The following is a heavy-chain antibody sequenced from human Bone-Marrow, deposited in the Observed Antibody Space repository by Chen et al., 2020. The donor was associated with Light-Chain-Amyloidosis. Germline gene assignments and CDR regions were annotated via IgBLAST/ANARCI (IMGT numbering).Heavy chain of an antibody. D-gene: IGHD3-22*01. CDR1: GGSFSGYY. CDR2: INHSGST. J-gene: IGHJ5*02. CDR3: ARGNYYDSRGYYSSWFDP. V-gene: IGHV4-34*01. Sequence: QVQLQQWGAGLLKPSETLSLTCAVYGGSFSGYYWSWIRQPPGKGLEWIGEINHSGSTNYNPSLKSRVPISVDTSKNQFSLKLSSVTAADTAVYYCARGNYYDSRGYYSSWFDPWGQGTLVTVSS.